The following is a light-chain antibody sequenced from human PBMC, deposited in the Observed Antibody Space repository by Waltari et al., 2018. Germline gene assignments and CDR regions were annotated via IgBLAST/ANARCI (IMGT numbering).Light chain of an antibody. V-gene: IGKV4-1*01. CDR2: WAS. CDR3: QQYYSAPLT. Sequence: DIVMTQSPDSLPVSLGERATINCKSSQSVLYSVNNKIYVAWYQPKPGQPPKLLIYWASIRESGVPDRFSGSGSGTDFTLTISSLQAEDVAVYYCQQYYSAPLTFGGGTKVEI. J-gene: IGKJ4*01. CDR1: QSVLYSVNNKIY.